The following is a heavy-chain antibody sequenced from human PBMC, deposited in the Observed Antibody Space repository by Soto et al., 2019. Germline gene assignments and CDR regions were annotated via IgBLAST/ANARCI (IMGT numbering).Heavy chain of an antibody. CDR2: ILVGGST. CDR3: AKETATGGGAFDI. Sequence: GGSLSLSCAASGFTCRSYDMSWVRQAPGKGLEWVSTILVGGSTHYPDSVKGRFTISRDNSKNTVFLQMNSLTAGDTAVYYCAKETATGGGAFDICGQGTMFVV. CDR1: GFTCRSYD. J-gene: IGHJ3*02. V-gene: IGHV3-23*01. D-gene: IGHD2-8*02.